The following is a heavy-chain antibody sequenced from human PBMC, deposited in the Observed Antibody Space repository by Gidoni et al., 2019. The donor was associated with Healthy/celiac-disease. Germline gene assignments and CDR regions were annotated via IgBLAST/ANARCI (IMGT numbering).Heavy chain of an antibody. V-gene: IGHV4-34*01. CDR1: GGSFSGYY. CDR3: ARSGNDILTGYRSWFDP. D-gene: IGHD3-9*01. CDR2: INHSGST. J-gene: IGHJ5*02. Sequence: QVQLQQWGAGLLKPSETLSLTCAVYGGSFSGYYWSWIRQPPGKGLEWIGEINHSGSTNYNPSLKSRVTIPVDTSKNQFSLKLSSVTAADTAVYYCARSGNDILTGYRSWFDPWGQGTLVTVSS.